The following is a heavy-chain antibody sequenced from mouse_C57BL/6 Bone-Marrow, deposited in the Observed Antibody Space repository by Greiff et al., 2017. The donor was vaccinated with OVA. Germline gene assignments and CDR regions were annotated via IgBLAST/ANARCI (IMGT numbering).Heavy chain of an antibody. CDR2: IYPGDGDT. CDR3: ARSDYYGSYYAMDY. CDR1: GYAFSNSW. J-gene: IGHJ4*01. D-gene: IGHD1-1*01. Sequence: QVQLQQSGPELVKPGASVKISCKASGYAFSNSWMNWVKQRPGKGLEWIGRIYPGDGDTNYNEKFKSKATLTVDTSSSTAYMQLSSLTSEDSAVYYCARSDYYGSYYAMDYWGQGTSVTVSS. V-gene: IGHV1-82*01.